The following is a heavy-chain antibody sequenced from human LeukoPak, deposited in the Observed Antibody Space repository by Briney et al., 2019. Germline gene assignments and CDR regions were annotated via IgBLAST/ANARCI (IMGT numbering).Heavy chain of an antibody. J-gene: IGHJ4*02. CDR2: INPSGGST. V-gene: IGHV1-46*01. D-gene: IGHD4-17*01. CDR3: ARGYGDYAY. CDR1: GYTGTISY. Sequence: ASVKVSCKSSGYTGTISYLHWGRLAPGQGLEWMGIINPSGGSTTYAQQFQGRVTMTRDTSTSTVYMELSSLRSEDTSAYSCARGYGDYAYWGQGTLVTVSS.